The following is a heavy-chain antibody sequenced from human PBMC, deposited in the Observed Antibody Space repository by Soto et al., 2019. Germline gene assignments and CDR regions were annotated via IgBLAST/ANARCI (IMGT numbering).Heavy chain of an antibody. J-gene: IGHJ6*02. Sequence: GGSLRLSCAASGFTFNTYSMNWVRQAPGKGLEWVSFISSRNSSIYYADSVRGRFTISRDNAKNSVFLQMNSLRVEDTAVYYCARDPAGSTRPYYYGMDVWGQGTTVTVSS. CDR2: ISSRNSSI. CDR1: GFTFNTYS. D-gene: IGHD2-2*01. V-gene: IGHV3-21*01. CDR3: ARDPAGSTRPYYYGMDV.